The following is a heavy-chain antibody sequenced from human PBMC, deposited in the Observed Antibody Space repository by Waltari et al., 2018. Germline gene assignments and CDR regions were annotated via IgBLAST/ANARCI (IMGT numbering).Heavy chain of an antibody. CDR3: AKQWLVPFYFDY. Sequence: QVQLQESGPGLVKPSETLSLTCAVSGYSIRSGYYWGWIRQPPGKGLELIGSIYHSGSTYYNPSLKSRVTISVDTSKNQFSLTLSSVTAADTAVYYCAKQWLVPFYFDYWGQGTLVTVSS. V-gene: IGHV4-38-2*01. CDR2: IYHSGST. J-gene: IGHJ4*02. CDR1: GYSIRSGYY. D-gene: IGHD6-19*01.